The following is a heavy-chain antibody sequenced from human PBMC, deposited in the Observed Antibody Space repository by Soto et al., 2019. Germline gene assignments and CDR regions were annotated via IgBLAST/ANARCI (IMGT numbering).Heavy chain of an antibody. D-gene: IGHD1-26*01. CDR1: GDSVSSSSVT. CDR3: VRLIGNSWLDF. V-gene: IGHV6-1*01. J-gene: IGHJ5*01. Sequence: SQTLSLTCAISGDSVSSSSVTWNWIRQSPSRGLEWLGRTYYRSKWYNDYAESVKSRITINPDTSKNQFSLHLNSVTPEDTAVYYCVRLIGNSWLDFWGQGTRVTVS. CDR2: TYYRSKWYN.